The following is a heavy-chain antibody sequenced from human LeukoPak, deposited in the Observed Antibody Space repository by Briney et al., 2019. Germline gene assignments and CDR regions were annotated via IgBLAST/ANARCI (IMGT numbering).Heavy chain of an antibody. CDR1: GGSISSYY. CDR2: IYYSGST. CDR3: AGDGYGFDY. D-gene: IGHD5-18*01. V-gene: IGHV4-59*01. J-gene: IGHJ4*02. Sequence: SETLSLTCTVSGGSISSYYWSWIRQPPGKGLEWIGYIYYSGSTNYNPSLKSRVTISVDTSKNQFSLKLSSVTAADTAVYYCAGDGYGFDYWGQGTLVTVSS.